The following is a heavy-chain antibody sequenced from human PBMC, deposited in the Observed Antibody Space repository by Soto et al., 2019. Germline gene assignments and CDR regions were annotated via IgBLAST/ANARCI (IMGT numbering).Heavy chain of an antibody. CDR1: GFTCSSYE. V-gene: IGHV3-48*03. J-gene: IGHJ6*02. CDR2: ISSSGSTI. D-gene: IGHD6-13*01. CDR3: ARDKVAVYSSSWHPYSYGMDV. Sequence: EVQLVESGGGLLQPGGSLRLSCAASGFTCSSYEMNGVRHAPGKVLVWVSYISSSGSTIYYADSVKGRFTISRDTAKNSLYLQMNSLRAEDTAVYYCARDKVAVYSSSWHPYSYGMDVWGQGTTVTVSS.